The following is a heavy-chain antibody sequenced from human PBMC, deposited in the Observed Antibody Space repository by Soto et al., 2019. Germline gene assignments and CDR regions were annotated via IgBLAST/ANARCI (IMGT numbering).Heavy chain of an antibody. CDR3: ARRYGSAFDI. CDR1: GGSTSSSRYY. J-gene: IGHJ3*02. D-gene: IGHD3-10*01. CDR2: IYHRGST. V-gene: IGHV4-39*01. Sequence: PSETLSLTCTVSGGSTSSSRYYWGWIRQPPGKGLEWLGSIYHRGSTYYNPSLKSRVTISVDTSKNQFSLKLSGVTAADTAVYYCARRYGSAFDIWGQGTMVT.